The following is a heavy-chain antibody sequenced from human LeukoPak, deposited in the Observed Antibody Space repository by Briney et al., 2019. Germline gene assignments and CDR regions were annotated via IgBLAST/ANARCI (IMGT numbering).Heavy chain of an antibody. CDR3: VRVSVVYGMDV. CDR2: MYYTGST. V-gene: IGHV4-59*01. J-gene: IGHJ6*02. CDR1: GGSISSDY. Sequence: SETLSLTCSVSGGSISSDYWAWIRQPPGKGLDWIGYMYYTGSTNYNPSLKSRVTIPLATSKKQFSLKLSSVTAADTAVYYCVRVSVVYGMDVWGRGTTVTVSS.